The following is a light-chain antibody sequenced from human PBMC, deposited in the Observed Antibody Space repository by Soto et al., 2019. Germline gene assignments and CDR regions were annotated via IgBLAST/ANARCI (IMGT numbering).Light chain of an antibody. Sequence: TQSPATLSLSPGETATLSCRASQSVSSYLAWYQQKPGQAPRLLIYDASNRATGIPARFSGSGSGTDFTLTISSLEPEDFAVYYCERRSNWPAITFGQGTRLEIK. CDR3: ERRSNWPAIT. CDR1: QSVSSY. V-gene: IGKV3-11*01. J-gene: IGKJ5*01. CDR2: DAS.